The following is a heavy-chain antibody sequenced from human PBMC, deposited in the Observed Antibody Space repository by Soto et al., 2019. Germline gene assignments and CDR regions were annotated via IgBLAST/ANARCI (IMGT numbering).Heavy chain of an antibody. CDR1: GYTFTSYA. D-gene: IGHD3-3*01. Sequence: GASLKVSCKASGYTFTSYAIHWVRQAPGQRLEWMGWINAGNGNTKYSQKFQGRVTITRDTSASTAYMELSSLRSEDTAVYYCARAGPYVLRFLEWLQDRHYYYGMDVWGQGTTVTVSS. V-gene: IGHV1-3*01. CDR2: INAGNGNT. CDR3: ARAGPYVLRFLEWLQDRHYYYGMDV. J-gene: IGHJ6*02.